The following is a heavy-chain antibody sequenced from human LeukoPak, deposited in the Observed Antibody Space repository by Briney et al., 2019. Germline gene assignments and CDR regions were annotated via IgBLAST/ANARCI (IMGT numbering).Heavy chain of an antibody. CDR3: ARGESAHYGSQGDYFDY. Sequence: GGSLRLSCAASGFTFSSYWMSWVRQAPGKGLEWVANIKQGGSEKYYVDSVKGRFTISRDNAKNSLYLQMNSLRAEDTAVYYCARGESAHYGSQGDYFDYWGQGTLVTVSS. D-gene: IGHD3-10*01. J-gene: IGHJ4*02. CDR1: GFTFSSYW. CDR2: IKQGGSEK. V-gene: IGHV3-7*01.